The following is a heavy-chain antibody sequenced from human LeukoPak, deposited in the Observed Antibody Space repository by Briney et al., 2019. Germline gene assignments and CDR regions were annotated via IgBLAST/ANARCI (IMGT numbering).Heavy chain of an antibody. J-gene: IGHJ4*02. CDR3: ATQADSGSYLGSLY. CDR2: ISAYNGNT. V-gene: IGHV1-18*01. Sequence: GASVKVSCKASGYTFTSYGISWVRQAPGQGLEWMGWISAYNGNTNYAQKLQGRVTMTTDTSTSTAYMELRSLRSDDTAVYYCATQADSGSYLGSLYWGQGTLVTVSS. D-gene: IGHD1-26*01. CDR1: GYTFTSYG.